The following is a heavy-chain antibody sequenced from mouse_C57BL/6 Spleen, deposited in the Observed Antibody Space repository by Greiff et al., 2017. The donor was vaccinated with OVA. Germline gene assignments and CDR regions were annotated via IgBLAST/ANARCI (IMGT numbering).Heavy chain of an antibody. J-gene: IGHJ4*01. CDR3: ASYGNYSYYYAMDY. D-gene: IGHD2-1*01. V-gene: IGHV2-2*01. CDR1: GFSLTSYG. CDR2: IWSGGST. Sequence: VQLVESGPGLVQPSQSLSITCTVSGFSLTSYGVHWVRQSPGKGLEWLGVIWSGGSTDYNAAFISRLSISKDNSKSQVFFKMNSLQADDTAIYYCASYGNYSYYYAMDYWGQGTSVTVSS.